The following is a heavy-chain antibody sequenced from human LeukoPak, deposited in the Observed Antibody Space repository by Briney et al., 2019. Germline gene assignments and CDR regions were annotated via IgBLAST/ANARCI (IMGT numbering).Heavy chain of an antibody. CDR2: ISYDGSNK. CDR1: GFIFSDYA. V-gene: IGHV3-30*04. CDR3: ARGATYYYDSSDY. J-gene: IGHJ4*02. Sequence: GGSLRLSRSASGFIFSDYAMRWVRQAPGKGLEWVAVISYDGSNKYYADSVKGRLTISRDNSKNTLYLQMNSLRAEDTAVYYCARGATYYYDSSDYWGQGTLVTVSS. D-gene: IGHD3-22*01.